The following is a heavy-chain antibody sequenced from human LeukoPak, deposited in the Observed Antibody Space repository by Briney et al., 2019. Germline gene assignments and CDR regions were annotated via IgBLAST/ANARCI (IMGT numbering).Heavy chain of an antibody. J-gene: IGHJ6*03. CDR2: IRHGGSNK. D-gene: IGHD6-6*01. Sequence: GGFLRLSCAAAGFTFSDYGMHWVRQAPGKGLEWVAFIRHGGSNKYYADSVKGRFTISRDNSKKTLYVQMNSLRAEDTAVYYCARDQDSTSSDYYFYYMDVWGKGTTVTVSS. CDR3: ARDQDSTSSDYYFYYMDV. V-gene: IGHV3-30*02. CDR1: GFTFSDYG.